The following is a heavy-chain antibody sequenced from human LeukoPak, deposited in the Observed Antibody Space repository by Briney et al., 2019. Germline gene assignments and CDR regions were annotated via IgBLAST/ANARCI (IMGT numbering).Heavy chain of an antibody. Sequence: GGSLRLSCAASGFTFSTYWMNWFRQAPGKGLEWVAVISYDGSNKYYADSVKGRFTISRDNSKNTLYLQMNSLRAEDTAVYYCATVDTAMASGDYWGQGTLVTVSS. J-gene: IGHJ4*02. CDR2: ISYDGSNK. CDR3: ATVDTAMASGDY. D-gene: IGHD5-18*01. CDR1: GFTFSTYW. V-gene: IGHV3-30*03.